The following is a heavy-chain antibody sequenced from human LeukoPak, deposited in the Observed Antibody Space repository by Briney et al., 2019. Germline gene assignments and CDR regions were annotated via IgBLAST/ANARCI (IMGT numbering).Heavy chain of an antibody. D-gene: IGHD2-2*01. CDR2: ISSSSSYI. V-gene: IGHV3-21*01. Sequence: PGGSLRLSCAASGFTFSSYSMNWVRQAPGKGLEWVSSISSSSSYIYYADSVKGRFTISRDNAKNSLYLQMISLRAEDTAVYYCARDAPSIVVVPAAAPYYYYGMDVWGQGTTVTVSS. CDR1: GFTFSSYS. CDR3: ARDAPSIVVVPAAAPYYYYGMDV. J-gene: IGHJ6*02.